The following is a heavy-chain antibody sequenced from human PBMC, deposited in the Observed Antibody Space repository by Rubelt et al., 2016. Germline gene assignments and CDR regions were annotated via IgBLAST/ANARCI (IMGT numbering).Heavy chain of an antibody. CDR1: GGSISSSSYY. D-gene: IGHD7-27*01. J-gene: IGHJ4*02. CDR3: ARHGPPGSGLDY. CDR2: IYYSGST. Sequence: QLQLQESGPGLVKPSETLSLTCTVSGGSISSSSYYWGWIRQPPGKGLEWIGSIYYSGSTYYNPSLWRRVTISVDASRNNCSLKLRPVTAADTAVYYCARHGPPGSGLDYWGQGTLVTVSS. V-gene: IGHV4-39*01.